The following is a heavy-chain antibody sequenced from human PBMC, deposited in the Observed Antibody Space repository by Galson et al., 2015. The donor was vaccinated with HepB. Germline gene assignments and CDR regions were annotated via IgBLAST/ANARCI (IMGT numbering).Heavy chain of an antibody. CDR2: ISSSSSYI. D-gene: IGHD6-13*01. CDR3: AREHSSSWYVDY. CDR1: GFTFSSYS. V-gene: IGHV3-21*01. J-gene: IGHJ4*02. Sequence: SLRLSCAASGFTFSSYSMNWVRQAPGKGLEWVSSISSSSSYIYYADSVKGRFTISRDNAKNSLYLQMNSLRAEDTAVYYCAREHSSSWYVDYWGQGTLVTVSS.